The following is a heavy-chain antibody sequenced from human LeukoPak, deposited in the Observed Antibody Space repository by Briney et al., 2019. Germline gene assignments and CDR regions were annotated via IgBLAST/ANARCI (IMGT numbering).Heavy chain of an antibody. CDR3: ARRGVVIRVILVGFHKEAFYFDS. CDR2: ISDSGGST. Sequence: GGSLRLSCAVSGSTLSNYGMSWVRQAPGKGLEWVAGISDSGGSTNYADSVTGRFTISRENPKNTQYLQTNSLRAEDTAVYFCARRGVVIRVILVGFHKEAFYFDSWGQGALVTVSS. V-gene: IGHV3-23*01. CDR1: GSTLSNYG. J-gene: IGHJ4*02. D-gene: IGHD3-22*01.